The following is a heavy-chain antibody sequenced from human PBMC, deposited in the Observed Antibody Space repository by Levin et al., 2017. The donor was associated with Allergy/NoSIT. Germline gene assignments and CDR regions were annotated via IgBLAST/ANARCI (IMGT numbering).Heavy chain of an antibody. CDR2: IYSDGST. J-gene: IGHJ4*02. CDR3: TKGHYTGVYQ. V-gene: IGHV3-53*01. D-gene: IGHD2-2*01. CDR1: GFSFSNHY. Sequence: PGGSLRLSCAASGFSFSNHYMTWVRQAPGKGLECVSVIYSDGSTYYADSVRGRFTISRDSFRNTLSLQMNSLRDDDTAVYYCTKGHYTGVYQRGQGTLVTVSS.